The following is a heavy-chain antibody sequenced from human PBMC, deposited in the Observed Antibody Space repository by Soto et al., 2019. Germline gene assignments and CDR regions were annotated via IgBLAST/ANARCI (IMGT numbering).Heavy chain of an antibody. CDR3: ARESGRGWYNWFDP. V-gene: IGHV1-69*13. D-gene: IGHD6-19*01. J-gene: IGHJ5*02. Sequence: SVNVSFKASGDTFSSYCISWVRKAPGQGLEFMGGIIPKFGTTNYAQKFRGRVTITADESTSTAYMEVSRLRSEDTAVYYCARESGRGWYNWFDPWGQG. CDR1: GDTFSSYC. CDR2: IIPKFGTT.